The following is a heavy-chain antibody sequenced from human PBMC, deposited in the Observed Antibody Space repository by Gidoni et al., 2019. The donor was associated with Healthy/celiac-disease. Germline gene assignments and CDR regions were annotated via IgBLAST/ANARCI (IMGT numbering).Heavy chain of an antibody. CDR2: IYPGESDT. CDR1: GYSFTSYW. D-gene: IGHD3-3*01. V-gene: IGHV5-51*01. Sequence: EVQLVQSGAEVKKPGASLTLSCKGSGYSFTSYWIGWVRQMPGKGLEWMGIIYPGESDTRYSPSFQGQVTISADKSNSTAYLQWSSLKASDTAMYYWARRLGYYDFWSGPDYWGQGTLVTVSS. CDR3: ARRLGYYDFWSGPDY. J-gene: IGHJ4*02.